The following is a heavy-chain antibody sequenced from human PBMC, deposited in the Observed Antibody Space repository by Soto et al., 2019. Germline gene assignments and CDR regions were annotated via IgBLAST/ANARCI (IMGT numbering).Heavy chain of an antibody. Sequence: QVQLVQSGAEVKKPGASVKVSCKASGYTFTSYGINWVRQAPGQGLERLGWISPYDGYTNYAQILQGRVYMTTDTSTKTAYMELRSLRSDDTAMYYCARGGYYDSSGSRNYHYYGMNVWGQGTTVTVSS. CDR3: ARGGYYDSSGSRNYHYYGMNV. V-gene: IGHV1-18*01. CDR1: GYTFTSYG. CDR2: ISPYDGYT. D-gene: IGHD3-22*01. J-gene: IGHJ6*02.